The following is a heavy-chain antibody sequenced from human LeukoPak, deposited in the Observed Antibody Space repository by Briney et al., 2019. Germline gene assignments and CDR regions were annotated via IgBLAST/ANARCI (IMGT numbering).Heavy chain of an antibody. CDR3: AKDLRGDSSGQGDY. V-gene: IGHV3-30*02. CDR2: IRYDGSNK. J-gene: IGHJ4*02. CDR1: GFTFSSYG. Sequence: GGPLRLSCAASGFTFSSYGMHWVRQAPGKGLEWVAFIRYDGSNKYYADSVKGRFTISRDNSKNTLYLQMNSLRAEDTAVYYCAKDLRGDSSGQGDYWGQGTLVTVSS. D-gene: IGHD3-22*01.